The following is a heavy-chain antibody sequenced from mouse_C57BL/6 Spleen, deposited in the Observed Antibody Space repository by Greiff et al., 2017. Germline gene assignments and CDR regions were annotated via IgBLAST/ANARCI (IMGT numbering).Heavy chain of an antibody. CDR3: AYYGSSWYFDV. CDR1: GYSITSGYY. CDR2: ISYDGSN. D-gene: IGHD1-1*01. V-gene: IGHV3-6*01. Sequence: EVKLEESGPGLVKPSQSLSLTCSVTGYSITSGYYWNWIRQFPGNKLEWMGYISYDGSNNYNPSLKNRISITRDTSKNQFFLKLNSVTTEDTATYYCAYYGSSWYFDVWGTGTTVTVSS. J-gene: IGHJ1*03.